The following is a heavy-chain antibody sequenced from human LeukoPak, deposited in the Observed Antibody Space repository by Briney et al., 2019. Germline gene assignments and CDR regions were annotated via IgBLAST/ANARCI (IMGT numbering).Heavy chain of an antibody. CDR1: GYTFTSYD. D-gene: IGHD3-22*01. J-gene: IGHJ4*02. Sequence: ASVKVSCKASGYTFTSYDINWVRQAPRQGLEWMGWISGYNGDRNYAQKFQDRLTIITDTSTTTAYMELRSLRSDDTAVYYCVRDPSNSSGRYAYFDYWGQGALVTVSS. V-gene: IGHV1-18*01. CDR3: VRDPSNSSGRYAYFDY. CDR2: ISGYNGDR.